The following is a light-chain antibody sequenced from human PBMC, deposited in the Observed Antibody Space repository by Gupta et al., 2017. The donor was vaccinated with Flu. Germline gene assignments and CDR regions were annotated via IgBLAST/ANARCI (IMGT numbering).Light chain of an antibody. CDR1: QSISSW. V-gene: IGKV1-5*03. CDR3: QQYNSYSWT. Sequence: GDRVTITCRASQSISSWLAWYQQKPGKAPKVLIYKAYSLESGVPSRFSGSGSGTEFTLTISSLQPDDFATYYCQQYNSYSWTFGQGTKVEIK. CDR2: KAY. J-gene: IGKJ1*01.